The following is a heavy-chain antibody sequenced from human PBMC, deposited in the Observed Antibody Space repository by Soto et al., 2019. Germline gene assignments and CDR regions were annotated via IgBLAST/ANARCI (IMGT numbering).Heavy chain of an antibody. CDR2: IYYSGST. J-gene: IGHJ3*02. CDR3: ARVLYNWKSWGLDAFDI. Sequence: SDTLSIGRTVCGDSMYIYDGSWIRQNPGKGLEWIGYIYYSGSTNYNPSLKSRVTISVDTSKNQFSLKLSSVTAADTAVYYCARVLYNWKSWGLDAFDIWGQGTMVTVSS. CDR1: GDSMYIYD. V-gene: IGHV4-59*07. D-gene: IGHD1-20*01.